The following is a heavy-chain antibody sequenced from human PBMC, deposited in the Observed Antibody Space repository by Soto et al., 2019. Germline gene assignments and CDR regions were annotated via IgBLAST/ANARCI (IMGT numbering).Heavy chain of an antibody. CDR1: GFTFSSYA. J-gene: IGHJ4*02. CDR3: AKNTRGYSYWYSARPSVGFDY. CDR2: ISGSGDST. Sequence: GGSLRLSCAASGFTFSSYAMSWVRQAPGKGLEWVSSISGSGDSTYDADSVRGRFTISRDNSKNTLYLQMNSLRAEDTAVYYCAKNTRGYSYWYSARPSVGFDYWGQGTLVTVSS. D-gene: IGHD5-18*01. V-gene: IGHV3-23*01.